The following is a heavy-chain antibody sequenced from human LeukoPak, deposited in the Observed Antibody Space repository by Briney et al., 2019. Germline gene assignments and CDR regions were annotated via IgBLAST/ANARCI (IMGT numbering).Heavy chain of an antibody. CDR3: ARSGSGSYSGVTDY. J-gene: IGHJ4*02. D-gene: IGHD3-10*01. CDR1: GGSISSGGYY. V-gene: IGHV4-31*03. CDR2: IYYSGST. Sequence: SETLSLTCTVSGGSISSGGYYWSWIRQHPGKGLEWIGYIYYSGSTYYNPPLKSRVTISVDTSKNQFSLKLSSVTAADTAVYYCARSGSGSYSGVTDYWGQGTLVTVSS.